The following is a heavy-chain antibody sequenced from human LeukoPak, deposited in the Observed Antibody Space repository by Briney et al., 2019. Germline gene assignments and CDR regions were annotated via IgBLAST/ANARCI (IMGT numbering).Heavy chain of an antibody. CDR3: ASLDCSSTSCYVRNWFDP. Sequence: GESLKISCQGSGYSFTSYWIGWVRQMPVKGLEWMGIIYRGDSDTRYSPSFQGQVTISADKSISTAYLQWSSLTASDTAMYYCASLDCSSTSCYVRNWFDPWGQGTLVTVSS. CDR2: IYRGDSDT. D-gene: IGHD2-2*01. CDR1: GYSFTSYW. V-gene: IGHV5-51*01. J-gene: IGHJ5*02.